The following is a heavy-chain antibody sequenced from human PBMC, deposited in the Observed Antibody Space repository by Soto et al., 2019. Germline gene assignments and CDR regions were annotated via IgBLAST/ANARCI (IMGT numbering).Heavy chain of an antibody. J-gene: IGHJ6*04. Sequence: ASVKVSCKASGYTFTSYGISWVRQAPGQGLEWMGWISAYNGNTNYAQKLQGRVTMTTDTSTSTAYMEPRSLRSDDTAVYYCARSDSDGDIVVVVAAMDVWGKGTTVTVSS. D-gene: IGHD2-15*01. CDR2: ISAYNGNT. V-gene: IGHV1-18*01. CDR3: ARSDSDGDIVVVVAAMDV. CDR1: GYTFTSYG.